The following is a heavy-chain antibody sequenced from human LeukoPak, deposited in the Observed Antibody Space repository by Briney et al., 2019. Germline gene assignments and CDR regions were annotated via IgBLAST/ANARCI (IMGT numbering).Heavy chain of an antibody. D-gene: IGHD3-22*01. V-gene: IGHV1-46*01. J-gene: IGHJ4*02. CDR1: GYTFTSYY. CDR3: ATGRGSGYLYDDY. CDR2: INPSGGST. Sequence: ASVKVSCKASGYTFTSYYMHWVRQAPGQGLEWMGIINPSGGSTSYAQKFQGRVTMTRDTSTSTAYKELSSLRSEDAAVYYCATGRGSGYLYDDYWGQGTLVTVSS.